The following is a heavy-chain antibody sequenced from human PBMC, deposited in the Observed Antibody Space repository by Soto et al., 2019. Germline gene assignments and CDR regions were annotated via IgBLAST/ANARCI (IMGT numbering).Heavy chain of an antibody. CDR2: INPSGGST. Sequence: GASLKVSCKASGYTFTSYYMHWVRQAPGQGLEWMGIINPSGGSTSYAQKFQGRVTMTRDTSTSTVYMELSSLRSEDTAVYYCARGYCSGGSCYPREDYYYYGMDVWGQGTTVTVSS. J-gene: IGHJ6*02. CDR3: ARGYCSGGSCYPREDYYYYGMDV. CDR1: GYTFTSYY. V-gene: IGHV1-46*01. D-gene: IGHD2-15*01.